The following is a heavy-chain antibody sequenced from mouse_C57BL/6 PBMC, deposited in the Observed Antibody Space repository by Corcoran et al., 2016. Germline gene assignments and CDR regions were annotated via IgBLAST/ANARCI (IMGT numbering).Heavy chain of an antibody. CDR2: IYPGDGDT. D-gene: IGHD1-1*01. CDR3: AIKNYYGSSYWYFDV. V-gene: IGHV1-80*01. Sequence: QVQLQQSGAELVKPGASVKISCKASGYAFSSYWMNWVKQRPGKGLEWIGQIYPGDGDTNYNGKFKGKATLTADKSSSTAYMQLSSLTSEDSAVYFCAIKNYYGSSYWYFDVWGTGTTVTVSS. CDR1: GYAFSSYW. J-gene: IGHJ1*03.